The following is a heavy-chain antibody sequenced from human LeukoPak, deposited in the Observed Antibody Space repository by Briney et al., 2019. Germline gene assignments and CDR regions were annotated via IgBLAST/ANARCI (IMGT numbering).Heavy chain of an antibody. CDR2: IYTSGST. D-gene: IGHD6-6*01. Sequence: SETLSLTCTVPGGSISSYYWSWIRQPPGKGLEWIGYIYTSGSTNYNPSLKSRVTISVDTSKNQFSLKLSSVTAADTAVYYCARGEYSSSRWGYYFDYWGQGTLVTVSS. J-gene: IGHJ4*02. CDR1: GGSISSYY. V-gene: IGHV4-4*09. CDR3: ARGEYSSSRWGYYFDY.